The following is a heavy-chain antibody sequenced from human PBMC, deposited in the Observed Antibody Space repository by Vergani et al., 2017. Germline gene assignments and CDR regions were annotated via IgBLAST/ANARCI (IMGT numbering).Heavy chain of an antibody. CDR1: GYSISRGYY. CDR2: IYTSGST. CDR3: ASRRGWLHYGMDV. D-gene: IGHD5-12*01. V-gene: IGHV4-61*02. J-gene: IGHJ6*02. Sequence: QVQLQEPGPGLVKPSETLSLTCSVSGYSISRGYYWGWIRQPAGKGLEWIGRIYTSGSTNYNPSLKSRVTISVDTSKNQFSLKLSSVTAADTAVYYCASRRGWLHYGMDVWGQGTTVTVSS.